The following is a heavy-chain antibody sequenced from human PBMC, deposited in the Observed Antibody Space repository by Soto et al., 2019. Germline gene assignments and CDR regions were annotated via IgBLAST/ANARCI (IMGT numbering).Heavy chain of an antibody. CDR1: GFAFSSYT. D-gene: IGHD2-21*01. Sequence: EVQLVESGGGLVKPGGSLRLSCAASGFAFSSYTMNWVRQAPGKGLEWVSSISSSITYIYYVDSVKGRFTISRDNAKNSLFLQINNLRAVDTAVYYCVRDLRGDSLGSPRAYFDSWGQGTLVTVSS. CDR2: ISSSITYI. J-gene: IGHJ4*02. V-gene: IGHV3-21*01. CDR3: VRDLRGDSLGSPRAYFDS.